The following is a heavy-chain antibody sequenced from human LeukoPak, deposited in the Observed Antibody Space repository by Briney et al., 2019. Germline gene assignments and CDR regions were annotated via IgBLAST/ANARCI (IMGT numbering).Heavy chain of an antibody. CDR1: GGSISSYY. D-gene: IGHD3-10*01. CDR2: IYYSGST. J-gene: IGHJ4*02. CDR3: ARGGRLWFGGLLFDDPLDY. Sequence: PSETLSLTCTVSGGSISSYYWSWIRQPPGKGLEWIGYIYYSGSTNYNPSLKSRVTISVDTSKNQFSLKLSSVTAADTAVYYCARGGRLWFGGLLFDDPLDYWGQGTLVTVSS. V-gene: IGHV4-59*01.